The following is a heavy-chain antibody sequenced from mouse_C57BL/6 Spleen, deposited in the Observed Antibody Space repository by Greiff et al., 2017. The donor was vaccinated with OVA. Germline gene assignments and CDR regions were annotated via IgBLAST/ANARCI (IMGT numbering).Heavy chain of an antibody. CDR3: ARGDDGYYVTYFDY. CDR2: IYPRDGST. CDR1: GYTFTSYD. D-gene: IGHD2-3*01. V-gene: IGHV1-85*01. J-gene: IGHJ2*01. Sequence: QVQLKESGPELVKPGASVKLSCKASGYTFTSYDINWVKQRPGQGLEWIGWIYPRDGSTKYNEKFKGKATLTVDTSSSTAYMELHSLTSEDSAVYFCARGDDGYYVTYFDYWGQGTTLTVSS.